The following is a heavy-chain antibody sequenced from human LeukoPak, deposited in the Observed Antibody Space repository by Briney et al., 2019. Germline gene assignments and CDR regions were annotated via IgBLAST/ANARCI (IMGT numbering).Heavy chain of an antibody. CDR3: ATRAWEGWFDP. Sequence: SVKVSCKASGGTFSSYSINWVRQAPGQGLEWMGGITPIFGTPKYAQKFQGRVTITADESTSTAYMELSSLRSEDTAVYYCATRAWEGWFDPWGQGTLVTVSS. D-gene: IGHD1-26*01. V-gene: IGHV1-69*13. CDR1: GGTFSSYS. CDR2: ITPIFGTP. J-gene: IGHJ5*02.